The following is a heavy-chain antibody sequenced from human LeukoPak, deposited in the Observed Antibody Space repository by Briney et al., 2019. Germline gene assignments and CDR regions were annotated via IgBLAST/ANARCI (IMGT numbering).Heavy chain of an antibody. V-gene: IGHV6-1*01. Sequence: QTLSLTCVISGDSVSSNSAAWNWIRQSPSRGLEWLGRTYYRSKWYNDYAVYVKSQRTINPDTSKNQISLQLNSVTPEDTAVYFCARAGGGGRSFDIWGQGTMVTVSS. CDR3: ARAGGGGRSFDI. J-gene: IGHJ3*02. D-gene: IGHD6-19*01. CDR2: TYYRSKWYN. CDR1: GDSVSSNSAA.